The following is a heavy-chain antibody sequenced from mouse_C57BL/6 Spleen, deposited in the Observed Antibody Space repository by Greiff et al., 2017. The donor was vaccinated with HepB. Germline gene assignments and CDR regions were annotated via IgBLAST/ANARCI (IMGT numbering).Heavy chain of an antibody. D-gene: IGHD2-3*01. CDR3: ASQLYDDGWFAY. Sequence: EVKFVESGGGLVQPGGSLKLSCAASGFTFSDYYMYWVRQTPEKRLEWVAYISNGGGSTYYPDTVKGRFTISRDNAKNTLYLQMSRLKSEDTAMYYCASQLYDDGWFAYWGQGTLVTVSA. J-gene: IGHJ3*01. CDR2: ISNGGGST. CDR1: GFTFSDYY. V-gene: IGHV5-12*01.